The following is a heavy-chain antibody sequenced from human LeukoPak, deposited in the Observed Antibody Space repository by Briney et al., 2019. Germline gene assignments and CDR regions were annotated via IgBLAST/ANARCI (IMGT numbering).Heavy chain of an antibody. V-gene: IGHV4-30-4*01. CDR2: IYYSGST. CDR1: GGSISSGDYY. J-gene: IGHJ4*02. Sequence: SQTLSLTCTVSGGSISSGDYYWSWIRQPPGKGLEWIGYIYYSGSTYYNPSLKSRVTISVDTSKNQFSLKLSSVTAADTAVYYCARGAYSNYVAYFDYWGQGTLVTVSS. D-gene: IGHD4-11*01. CDR3: ARGAYSNYVAYFDY.